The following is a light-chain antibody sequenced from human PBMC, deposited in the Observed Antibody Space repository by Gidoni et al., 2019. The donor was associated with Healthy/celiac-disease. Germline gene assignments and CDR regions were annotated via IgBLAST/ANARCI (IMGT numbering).Light chain of an antibody. J-gene: IGKJ2*01. V-gene: IGKV1-5*01. CDR1: QSISSC. CDR3: QQYNSYPYT. Sequence: DIQMTQSPSTLSASVGDRVTITCRASQSISSCLAGYQQKPGKAPKLLIYDSSSLESGVPSRFSGSGSGTEFTLTISSLQPDDFATYYCQQYNSYPYTFGQGTKLEIK. CDR2: DSS.